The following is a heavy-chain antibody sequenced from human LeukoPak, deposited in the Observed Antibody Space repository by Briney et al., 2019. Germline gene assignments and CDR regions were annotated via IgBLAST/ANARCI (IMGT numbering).Heavy chain of an antibody. D-gene: IGHD3-22*01. Sequence: SETLSLTCTVSGGSISSHYWSWIRQPPGKGLEWIGYIYYSGSTNYNPSLKSRVTISVDTSKNQFSLKLSSVTAADTAVYYCARDSYDSSGYRTYFDYWGQGTLVTVSS. CDR3: ARDSYDSSGYRTYFDY. J-gene: IGHJ4*02. CDR1: GGSISSHY. V-gene: IGHV4-59*11. CDR2: IYYSGST.